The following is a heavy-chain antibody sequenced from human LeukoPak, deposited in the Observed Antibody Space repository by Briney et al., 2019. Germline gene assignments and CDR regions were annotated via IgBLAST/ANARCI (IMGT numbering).Heavy chain of an antibody. Sequence: SGTLSLTCAVSGGSISNSNWWNWVRQSPGKGLEWIGEIYHNGNTNYNPSLKSRVTISIDKSKNQFSLKLTSVTAADTAVYYCARSPSGTSSRWFDRWGQGTLVTVSS. D-gene: IGHD1-26*01. J-gene: IGHJ5*02. CDR1: GGSISNSNW. V-gene: IGHV4-4*02. CDR3: ARSPSGTSSRWFDR. CDR2: IYHNGNT.